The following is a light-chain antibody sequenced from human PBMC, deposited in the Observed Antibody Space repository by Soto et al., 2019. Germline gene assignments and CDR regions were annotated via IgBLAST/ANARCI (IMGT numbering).Light chain of an antibody. J-gene: IGKJ2*01. CDR1: QSVSGNS. Sequence: EIVLTQSPGTLSLSPGDGATLSCRASQSVSGNSLAWYQQKPGQAPRLLIYGASTRATGIPDKFSGSGSGKYFTLTISRLETEDFAVYYCQQYGSSPYTFGQGTKLEIK. CDR3: QQYGSSPYT. CDR2: GAS. V-gene: IGKV3-20*01.